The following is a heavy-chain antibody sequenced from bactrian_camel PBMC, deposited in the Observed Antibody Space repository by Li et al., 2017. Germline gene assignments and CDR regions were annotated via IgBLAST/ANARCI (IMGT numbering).Heavy chain of an antibody. Sequence: LVESGGGSAQAGGSLRLSCTASGYTYIRAWFRQAPGQEREAVARILLDSDNIFYSESARGRFTISQDTAKKTVYLQMNRLEPQDTAMYYCAAKLGGYCHTRYHPDYPYWGQGTQVTVS. CDR2: ILLDSDNI. J-gene: IGHJ4*01. CDR3: AAKLGGYCHTRYHPDYPY. CDR1: GYTYIRA. V-gene: IGHV3S40*01. D-gene: IGHD2*01.